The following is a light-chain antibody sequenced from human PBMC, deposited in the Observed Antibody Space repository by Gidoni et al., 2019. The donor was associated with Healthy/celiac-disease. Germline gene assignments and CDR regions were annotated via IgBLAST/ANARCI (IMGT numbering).Light chain of an antibody. J-gene: IGKJ4*01. Sequence: EIVLPQSPATLSLSPGERATLSCRASQSVSSYLAWYQQKPGQAPRLLIYDASNRATGIPARFSGSGSGTDFTLTISSLGPEDLAVYYCQQRSNWPRLTFGGGTKVEIK. CDR1: QSVSSY. CDR2: DAS. V-gene: IGKV3-11*01. CDR3: QQRSNWPRLT.